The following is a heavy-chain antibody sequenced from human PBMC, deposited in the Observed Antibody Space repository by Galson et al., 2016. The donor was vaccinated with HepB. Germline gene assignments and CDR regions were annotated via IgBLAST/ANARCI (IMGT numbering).Heavy chain of an antibody. CDR2: INNDGSST. Sequence: SLRLSCAASGFTFTNHWIHWVRQAPGKGLVWVSGINNDGSSTYYADSVKGRFTISRDNAKNTLYLQMNSLRAEDTAVYYCGSVFEYWGQGTLVAVSS. CDR3: GSVFEY. V-gene: IGHV3-74*01. J-gene: IGHJ4*02. CDR1: GFTFTNHW.